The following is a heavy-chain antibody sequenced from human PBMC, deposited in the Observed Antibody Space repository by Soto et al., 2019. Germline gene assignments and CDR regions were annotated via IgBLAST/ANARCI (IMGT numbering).Heavy chain of an antibody. CDR2: ISYDGSNK. D-gene: IGHD2-15*01. J-gene: IGHJ6*02. V-gene: IGHV3-30*18. CDR1: GFTFSSYG. CDR3: AKELGYCSGGSCYPDYGMDV. Sequence: QVQLVESGGGVVQPGRSLRLSCAASGFTFSSYGMHWVRQAPGKGLEWVAVISYDGSNKYYADSVKGRFTISRDNSKNTLYLQMNSLRAEDTAVYYCAKELGYCSGGSCYPDYGMDVWGQGTKVTVSS.